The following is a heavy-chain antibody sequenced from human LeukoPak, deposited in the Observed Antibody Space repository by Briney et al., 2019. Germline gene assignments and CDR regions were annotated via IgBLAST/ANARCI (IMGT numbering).Heavy chain of an antibody. CDR2: ISDSGSNT. CDR1: TFTFSPYA. V-gene: IGHV3-23*01. J-gene: IGHJ5*02. Sequence: PGDTQRLYCAPSTFTFSPYAMSWLRHAPGKGLEWVSTISDSGSNTYYADSVKGRFTISRDNSKNTLFLQMHSPRAEDTAVYYCARDPGSSWYDTSFDPWGQRPLVTASS. CDR3: ARDPGSSWYDTSFDP. D-gene: IGHD6-13*01.